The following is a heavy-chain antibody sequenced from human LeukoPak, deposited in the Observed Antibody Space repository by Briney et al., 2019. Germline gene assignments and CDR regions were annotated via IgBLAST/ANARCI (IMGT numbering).Heavy chain of an antibody. CDR2: ISDSGYST. V-gene: IGHV3-23*01. J-gene: IGHJ5*02. CDR1: GFTFSNYA. CDR3: AKEGGTGCYFCWFDP. Sequence: PGGSLRLSCAASGFTFSNYAMSWVRQAPGKGLEWVSAISDSGYSTYYADSVRGRFTISRDNSKNTLYLQINSLRAEDTAVYYCAKEGGTGCYFCWFDPWGQGTLVTVSS. D-gene: IGHD2-2*01.